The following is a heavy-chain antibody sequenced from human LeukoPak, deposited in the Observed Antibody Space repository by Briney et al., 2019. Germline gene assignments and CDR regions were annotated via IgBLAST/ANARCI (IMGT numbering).Heavy chain of an antibody. CDR1: GGSFSGYY. Sequence: SETLSLTCAVYGGSFSGYYWSWIRQPPGKGLEWIGEINHSGSTNYNPSLKSRVTIPVDTSKNQFSLKLSSVTAADTAVYYCARPGGSGPFDYWGQGTLVTVSS. D-gene: IGHD1-26*01. CDR2: INHSGST. CDR3: ARPGGSGPFDY. V-gene: IGHV4-34*01. J-gene: IGHJ4*02.